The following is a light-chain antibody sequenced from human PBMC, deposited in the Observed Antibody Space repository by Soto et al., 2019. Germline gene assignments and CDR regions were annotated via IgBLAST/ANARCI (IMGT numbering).Light chain of an antibody. CDR2: GVS. CDR1: SSDIGAYNF. Sequence: QSALTQPPSASGSPGQSVSISCTGTSSDIGAYNFVSWYQQHPGKAPRLMIYGVSKRPSGVPDRFSGSKSGNTASLTISGLQAEDEADYYCSSYTSSSTLVFGGGTQLTVL. V-gene: IGLV2-8*01. J-gene: IGLJ2*01. CDR3: SSYTSSSTLV.